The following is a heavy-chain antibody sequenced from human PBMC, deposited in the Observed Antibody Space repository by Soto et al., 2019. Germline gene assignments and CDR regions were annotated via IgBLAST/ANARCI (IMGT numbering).Heavy chain of an antibody. Sequence: SETLSLTCTVSGGSISSGDYYWSWIRQSPGKGLEWIGYIYYSGNTNYNPSLKSRVTMSVDRSKNQFSLKLTSVTAANTAVYYCASLQSWFDPWGQGTLVTVSS. CDR2: IYYSGNT. V-gene: IGHV4-30-4*01. D-gene: IGHD4-4*01. CDR1: GGSISSGDYY. CDR3: ASLQSWFDP. J-gene: IGHJ5*02.